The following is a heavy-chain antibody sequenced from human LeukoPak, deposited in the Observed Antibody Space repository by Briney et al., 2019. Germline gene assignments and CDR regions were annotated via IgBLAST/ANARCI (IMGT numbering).Heavy chain of an antibody. D-gene: IGHD5-18*01. CDR3: ARSLDTAMAIDY. V-gene: IGHV1-69*13. Sequence: EASVKVSCKASGGTFSSYAISWVRQAPGQGLEWMGGIIPIFGTANYAQKFQGRVTITADESTSTAYMELSSLRSEDTAVYYCARSLDTAMAIDYWGQGTLVTVSS. CDR2: IIPIFGTA. J-gene: IGHJ4*02. CDR1: GGTFSSYA.